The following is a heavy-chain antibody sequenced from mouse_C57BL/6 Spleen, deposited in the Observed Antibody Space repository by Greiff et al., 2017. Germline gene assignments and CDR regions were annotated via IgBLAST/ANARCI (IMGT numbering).Heavy chain of an antibody. Sequence: VQLQPSVAELVRPGASVKLSCTASGFNIKNTYMHWVKQRPEQGLEWIGRIAPANGNTKYAPKFQGKDTIASDTSSNTAYLQLSILTSEDTAIYYCAREDLHYAMDYWGQGTSVTVAS. V-gene: IGHV14-3*01. D-gene: IGHD2-1*01. CDR2: IAPANGNT. J-gene: IGHJ4*01. CDR1: GFNIKNTY. CDR3: AREDLHYAMDY.